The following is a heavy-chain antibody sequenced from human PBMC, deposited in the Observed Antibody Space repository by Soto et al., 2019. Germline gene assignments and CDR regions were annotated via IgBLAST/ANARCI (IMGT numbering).Heavy chain of an antibody. CDR1: GYTFTSYG. J-gene: IGHJ6*04. CDR3: ASKRAGRQQLVHPYYYVMDV. D-gene: IGHD6-13*01. CDR2: ISANYGTA. Sequence: ASVKVSCKTSGYTFTSYGISWVRQAPGQGLEWMGWISANYGTANYAQKLQGRVTMTTDESTSTAYMELRSLRSEDTAVYYCASKRAGRQQLVHPYYYVMDVWGKGTTVTVSS. V-gene: IGHV1-18*01.